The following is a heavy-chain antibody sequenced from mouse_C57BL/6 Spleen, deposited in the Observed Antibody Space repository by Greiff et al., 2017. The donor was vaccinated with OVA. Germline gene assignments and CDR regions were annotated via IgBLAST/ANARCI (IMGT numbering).Heavy chain of an antibody. CDR3: ARFYDGYSGYFDY. D-gene: IGHD2-3*01. V-gene: IGHV5-16*01. CDR2: INYDGSST. J-gene: IGHJ2*01. CDR1: GFTFSDYY. Sequence: EVQLQQSEGGLVQPGSSMKLSCTASGFTFSDYYMAWVRQVPEKGLEWVANINYDGSSTYYLDSLKSRFIISRDNAKNILYLQMSSLKSEDTATYYCARFYDGYSGYFDYWGQGTTLTVSS.